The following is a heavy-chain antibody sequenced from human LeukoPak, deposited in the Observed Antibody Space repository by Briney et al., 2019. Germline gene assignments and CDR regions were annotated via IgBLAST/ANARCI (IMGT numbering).Heavy chain of an antibody. CDR2: IYTSGST. Sequence: PSQTLSLTCTVSGGSISSGSYYWSWIRQPAGKGLEWIGRIYTSGSTNYNPSLKSRVTISVDTSKNQFSLKLSSVTAADTAVYHCARGTGWFDPWGQGTLVTVSS. V-gene: IGHV4-61*02. J-gene: IGHJ5*02. D-gene: IGHD1-14*01. CDR1: GGSISSGSYY. CDR3: ARGTGWFDP.